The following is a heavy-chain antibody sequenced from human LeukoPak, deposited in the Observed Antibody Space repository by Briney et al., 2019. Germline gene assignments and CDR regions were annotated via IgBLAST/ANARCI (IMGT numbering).Heavy chain of an antibody. Sequence: PSETLSLTCTVSGGSISSYYWSWIRQPPGKGLEWIGYIYYSGSTNYNPSLKSRVTISVDTSKSQFSLKLNSVTAADTAVYYCARTTEDCSSTSCYQYWFDPWGQGTLVTVSS. CDR2: IYYSGST. V-gene: IGHV4-59*01. CDR1: GGSISSYY. J-gene: IGHJ5*02. CDR3: ARTTEDCSSTSCYQYWFDP. D-gene: IGHD2-2*01.